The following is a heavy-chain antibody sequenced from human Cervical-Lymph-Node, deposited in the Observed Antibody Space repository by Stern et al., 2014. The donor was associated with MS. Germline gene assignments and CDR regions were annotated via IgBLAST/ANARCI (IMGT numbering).Heavy chain of an antibody. V-gene: IGHV3-23*04. J-gene: IGHJ4*02. D-gene: IGHD6-19*01. CDR2: ISGSDGNT. CDR3: AKVYGSGPFDY. Sequence: EVQLVESGGTLVQPGGSLRLSCAASGFTFTSYAMSWVRQAPGKGLEWVSFISGSDGNTFYADSVKCRFTFSRDNSKNTLFLQMNSLRAEDTAVYYCAKVYGSGPFDYWGQGTLVTVSS. CDR1: GFTFTSYA.